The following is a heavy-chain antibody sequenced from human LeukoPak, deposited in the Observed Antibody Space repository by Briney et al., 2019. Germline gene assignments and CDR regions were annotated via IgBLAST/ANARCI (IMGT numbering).Heavy chain of an antibody. V-gene: IGHV3-9*01. CDR1: GFTFEDYA. CDR3: AKTFLYYYYYMDV. J-gene: IGHJ6*03. Sequence: GGSLRLSCGAFGFTFEDYAMHWVRQAPGKGLEWVSGISWNSKNIGYADSVKGRFTISRDNAKNSLHLQMNSLRAEDTAVYYCAKTFLYYYYYMDVWGKGTTVTVSS. D-gene: IGHD2/OR15-2a*01. CDR2: ISWNSKNI.